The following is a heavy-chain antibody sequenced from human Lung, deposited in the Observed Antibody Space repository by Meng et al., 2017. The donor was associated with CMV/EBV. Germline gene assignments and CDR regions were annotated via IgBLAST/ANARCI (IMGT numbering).Heavy chain of an antibody. Sequence: QGTLRRSGPGSGKPSGTLSLAWGFSGFSISRNSRWTWVRQPPGKGLEWIGDIDDSGSTNYNPSLNSRISISLDKSKNHFSLKVNSVTAADTAVYYCARGKQDAWELLAYWGQGALVTV. CDR3: ARGKQDAWELLAY. J-gene: IGHJ4*02. CDR2: IDDSGST. D-gene: IGHD1-26*01. CDR1: GFSISRNSR. V-gene: IGHV4-4*02.